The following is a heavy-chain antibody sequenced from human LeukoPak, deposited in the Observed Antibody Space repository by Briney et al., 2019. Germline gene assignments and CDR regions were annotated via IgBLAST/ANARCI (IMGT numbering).Heavy chain of an antibody. Sequence: GGSLRLSCGAAGFNVSSSFMSWVRQAPGWGLEFVSVIYTGGSTYYAESVRGRFTISRDKSKNTVYLQMNSLRAEDTAVFYCAKGPTYCISNRCYDDAFDIWGQGTMVTVSS. D-gene: IGHD2-2*01. J-gene: IGHJ3*02. CDR1: GFNVSSSF. V-gene: IGHV3-53*01. CDR3: AKGPTYCISNRCYDDAFDI. CDR2: IYTGGST.